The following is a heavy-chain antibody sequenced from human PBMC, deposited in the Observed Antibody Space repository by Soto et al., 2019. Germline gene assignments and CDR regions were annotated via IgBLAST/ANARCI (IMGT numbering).Heavy chain of an antibody. J-gene: IGHJ6*03. Sequence: QVQLVESGGGVVQPGRSLRLSCVGSGFSFSSYDMNWVRQAPGTGLAWVALMSYDGSKKYYGDSVRGRVTISRDNSKNTLYLQMDHLRPEDTAIYYCAKDLKPGSRWSLGGVEHCMDVWGRGTTVSVSS. D-gene: IGHD3-16*01. CDR3: AKDLKPGSRWSLGGVEHCMDV. V-gene: IGHV3-30*18. CDR1: GFSFSSYD. CDR2: MSYDGSKK.